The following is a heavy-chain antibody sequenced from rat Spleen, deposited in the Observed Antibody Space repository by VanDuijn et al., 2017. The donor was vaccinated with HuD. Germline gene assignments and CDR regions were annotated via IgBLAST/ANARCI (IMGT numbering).Heavy chain of an antibody. Sequence: EVQLVESGGGLVQPGGTLKLSCAASGITFSNYAMAWVRQAPTKGLEWVATINFDGSSTYYRDSVRGRFSISRDNARSTLYLQMDSLRSEDTATYYCARCFDFWGPGTMVTVSS. CDR3: ARCFDF. J-gene: IGHJ1*01. V-gene: IGHV5-29*01. CDR2: INFDGSST. CDR1: GITFSNYA.